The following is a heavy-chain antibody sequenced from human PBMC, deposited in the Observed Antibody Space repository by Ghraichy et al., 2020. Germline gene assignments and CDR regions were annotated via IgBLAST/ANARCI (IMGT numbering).Heavy chain of an antibody. V-gene: IGHV4-4*02. J-gene: IGHJ4*02. CDR2: IYHTGTT. Sequence: SETLSLTCAVSGGSISSGNWWSWVRQPPGKGLEWIGEIYHTGTTYNNPSLKSRVTISVDKSKNQFSLKLSSVTAADTAVYYCARDGPEAYDFVWGSSRSYYVDYWGPGTLVSVAS. CDR1: GGSISSGNW. D-gene: IGHD3-16*02. CDR3: ARDGPEAYDFVWGSSRSYYVDY.